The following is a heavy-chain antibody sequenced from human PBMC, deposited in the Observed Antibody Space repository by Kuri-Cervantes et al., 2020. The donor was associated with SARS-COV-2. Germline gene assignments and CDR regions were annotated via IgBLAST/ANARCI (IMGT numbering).Heavy chain of an antibody. CDR1: GYTLTSNY. J-gene: IGHJ4*02. Sequence: ASVKVSCKASGYTLTSNYMHWVRQAPGQGLEWMGVIDPSVGTINYAQKFQGRVTMTRETSTSTVYMELSRLRSDDTAVYYCARGHTLEGDSYGYHYWGQGTLVTVSS. CDR2: IDPSVGTI. D-gene: IGHD5-18*01. V-gene: IGHV1-46*01. CDR3: ARGHTLEGDSYGYHY.